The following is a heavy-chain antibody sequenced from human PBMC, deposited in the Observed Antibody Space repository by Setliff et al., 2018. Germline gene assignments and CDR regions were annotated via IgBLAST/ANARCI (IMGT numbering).Heavy chain of an antibody. CDR1: GVSLSDYY. V-gene: IGHV4-34*01. Sequence: PSETLSLTCTVYGVSLSDYYWGWVRQSPGKGLDWIGEINHSGNTNYDPSLEGRISISVDTSKRQFSLKLSSVTAADMAVYYCRVWSGYYKNDYWAQGTVVTVSS. J-gene: IGHJ4*02. D-gene: IGHD3-3*01. CDR2: INHSGNT. CDR3: RVWSGYYKNDY.